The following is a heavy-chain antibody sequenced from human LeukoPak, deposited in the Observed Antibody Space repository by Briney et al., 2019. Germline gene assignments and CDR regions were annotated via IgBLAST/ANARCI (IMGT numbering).Heavy chain of an antibody. D-gene: IGHD3-22*01. CDR1: GYTFTSYG. Sequence: GASVKVPCKASGYTFTSYGISWVRQAPGQGLEWMGWISAYNGNTDTSTSTAYMELRSLRSDDTAVYYCARETYYYDSSGYYYFDYWGQGTLVTVSS. V-gene: IGHV1-18*01. CDR2: ISAYNGN. J-gene: IGHJ4*02. CDR3: ARETYYYDSSGYYYFDY.